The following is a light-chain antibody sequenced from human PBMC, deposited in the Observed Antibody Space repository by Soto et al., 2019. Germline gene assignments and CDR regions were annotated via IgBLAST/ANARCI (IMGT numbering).Light chain of an antibody. CDR1: QSISSW. CDR2: KAS. CDR3: QQDNSART. Sequence: DIQMTQSPSTLSASVGDRVTITCRASQSISSWLAWYQQKPGKAPKLLIYKASSLESGVPSRFSGSGSGTEFTLTSSSLQPDDFATYYCQQDNSARTFGQGTKVEIK. V-gene: IGKV1-5*03. J-gene: IGKJ1*01.